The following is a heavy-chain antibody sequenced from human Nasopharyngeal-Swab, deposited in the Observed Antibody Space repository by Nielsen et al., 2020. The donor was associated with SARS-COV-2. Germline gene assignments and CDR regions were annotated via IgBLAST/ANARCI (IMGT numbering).Heavy chain of an antibody. J-gene: IGHJ6*03. D-gene: IGHD3-16*02. CDR1: GFSFSTYW. CDR2: IKQDGSEK. Sequence: GGSLRLSCAASGFSFSTYWMTWVRQAPGKGLDWVANIKQDGSEKYYVDSVKGRFTVSRDNPKNLLYLQVSSLRAEDTAVYYCARQGVFVPAYFHQYYMDVWGKGTTVTVSS. V-gene: IGHV3-7*03. CDR3: ARQGVFVPAYFHQYYMDV.